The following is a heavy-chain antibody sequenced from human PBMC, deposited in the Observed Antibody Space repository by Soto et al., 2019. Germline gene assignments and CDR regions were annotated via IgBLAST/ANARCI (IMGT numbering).Heavy chain of an antibody. D-gene: IGHD2-2*01. CDR2: ISAYNGNT. V-gene: IGHV1-18*01. CDR1: GYTFTSYG. J-gene: IGHJ6*02. CDR3: ARVLVPAATRYYYGMDV. Sequence: GASVKVSCKASGYTFTSYGISWVRQAPGQGLEWMGWISAYNGNTNYAQKLQGRVTMTTDTSTSTAYMELRSLRSDDTAVYYCARVLVPAATRYYYGMDVWGQGTTVTVSS.